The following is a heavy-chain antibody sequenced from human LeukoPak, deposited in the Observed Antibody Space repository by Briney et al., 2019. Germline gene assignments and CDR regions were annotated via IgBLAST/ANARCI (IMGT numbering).Heavy chain of an antibody. D-gene: IGHD4-17*01. CDR2: INPDGTKT. Sequence: GGSLRLSCEASGITFNIYWMHWVRQAPGKGLVWVSRINPDGTKTDYADPVKGRFTISRDNAKNTLYLQMNSLRAEDAAVYFCVNHDYGDSYVGGGQGTLVTVSS. V-gene: IGHV3-74*01. CDR3: VNHDYGDSYVG. CDR1: GITFNIYW. J-gene: IGHJ4*02.